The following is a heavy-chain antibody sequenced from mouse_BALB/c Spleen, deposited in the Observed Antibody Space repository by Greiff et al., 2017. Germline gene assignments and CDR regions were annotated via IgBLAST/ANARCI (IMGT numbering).Heavy chain of an antibody. CDR1: GFAFSSYT. CDR2: ISNGGGST. Sequence: EVHLVESGGGLVKPGGSLKLSCAASGFAFSSYTMSWVRQTPEKRLEWVAYISNGGGSTYYPDTVKGRFTISRDNAKNTLYLQMSSLKSEDTAMYYCARGVREFAYWGQGTLVTVSA. CDR3: ARGVREFAY. D-gene: IGHD5-1*01. J-gene: IGHJ3*01. V-gene: IGHV5-12-2*01.